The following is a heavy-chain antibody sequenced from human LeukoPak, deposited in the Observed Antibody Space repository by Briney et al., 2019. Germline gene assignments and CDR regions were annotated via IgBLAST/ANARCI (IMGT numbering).Heavy chain of an antibody. CDR2: IISSSSSI. CDR1: GFTFSIYT. V-gene: IGHV3-21*01. J-gene: IGHJ4*02. CDR3: ARDLAWGAY. Sequence: GGSLRLSCVASGFTFSIYTMSWVRQAPGKGLEWVSSIISSSSSIYSADSVKGRLTISRDNAKNSLYLEMNSLRDEDTAVYYCARDLAWGAYWGQGTLVTVSP. D-gene: IGHD4/OR15-4a*01.